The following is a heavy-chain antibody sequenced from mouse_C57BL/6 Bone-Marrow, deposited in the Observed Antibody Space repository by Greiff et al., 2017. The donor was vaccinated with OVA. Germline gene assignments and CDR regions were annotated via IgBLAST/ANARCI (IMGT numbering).Heavy chain of an antibody. CDR1: GYTFTSYW. CDR2: IDPSDSET. V-gene: IGHV1-52*01. CDR3: ARGNYYGSSSPFGY. J-gene: IGHJ2*01. Sequence: QVQLQQPGAELVRPGSSVKLSCKASGYTFTSYWMHWVKQRPIQGLEWIGNIDPSDSETHYNQKFKDKATLTVDKSSSTAYMQLSSLTSEDSAVYYGARGNYYGSSSPFGYWGQGTTLTVSS. D-gene: IGHD1-1*01.